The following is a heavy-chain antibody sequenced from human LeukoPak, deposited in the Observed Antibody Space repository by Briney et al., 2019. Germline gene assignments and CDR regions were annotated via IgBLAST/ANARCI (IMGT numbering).Heavy chain of an antibody. V-gene: IGHV4-59*01. J-gene: IGHJ6*03. CDR3: ARAGRNQSYYYYMDV. Sequence: SETLSLTCTVSGVSISSYYWSWIRQPPGKGLEWIGYFYYSGSANYNPSLKSRVAISVDTSKNQFSLKLTSVTAADTAVYYCARAGRNQSYYYYMDVWGKGTTVTISS. CDR2: FYYSGSA. D-gene: IGHD2/OR15-2a*01. CDR1: GVSISSYY.